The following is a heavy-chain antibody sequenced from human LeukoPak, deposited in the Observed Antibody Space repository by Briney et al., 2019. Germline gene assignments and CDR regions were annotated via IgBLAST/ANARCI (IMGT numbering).Heavy chain of an antibody. CDR2: VNHSGST. CDR1: GGSFSGYY. V-gene: IGHV4-34*01. Sequence: SETLSLTCAVYGGSFSGYYWSWIRQPPGKGLEWIGEVNHSGSTNYNPSLKGRVTISVDTSKNQFSLKLSSVTAADTAVYYCASELRLRSWGQGTLVTVSS. D-gene: IGHD5-12*01. J-gene: IGHJ5*02. CDR3: ASELRLRS.